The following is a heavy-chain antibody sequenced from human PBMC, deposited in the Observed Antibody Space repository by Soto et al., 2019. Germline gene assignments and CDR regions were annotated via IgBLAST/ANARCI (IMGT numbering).Heavy chain of an antibody. CDR3: ARQTPGYSSSWYRNYYYYGMDV. CDR2: IYYSGST. J-gene: IGHJ6*02. V-gene: IGHV4-39*01. Sequence: PSETLSLTCTVSGGSISSSSYYWGWIRQPPGKGLEWIGSIYYSGSTYYNPSLKSRVTISVDTSKNQFSLKLSSVTAADTAVYYCARQTPGYSSSWYRNYYYYGMDVWGQGTTVTVSS. D-gene: IGHD6-13*01. CDR1: GGSISSSSYY.